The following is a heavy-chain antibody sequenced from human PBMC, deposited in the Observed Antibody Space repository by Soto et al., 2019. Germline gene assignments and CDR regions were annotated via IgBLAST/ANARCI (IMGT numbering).Heavy chain of an antibody. CDR3: ARGAENQLLHRDYFYGMDV. J-gene: IGHJ6*02. Sequence: GGSLRLSCVGSGLTLSKYGMHWVRQAPGKGLEWVAVISYDGSNQYYGDSVRGRFTISRDNSRNTLYLHLNTLRPEDTAVYFCARGAENQLLHRDYFYGMDVWGQGTTVTVSS. CDR2: ISYDGSNQ. D-gene: IGHD2-2*02. V-gene: IGHV3-30-3*01. CDR1: GLTLSKYG.